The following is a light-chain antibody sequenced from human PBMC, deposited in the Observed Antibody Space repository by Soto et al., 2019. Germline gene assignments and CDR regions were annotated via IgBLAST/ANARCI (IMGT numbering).Light chain of an antibody. J-gene: IGKJ5*01. CDR1: QTVGSN. V-gene: IGKV3D-15*01. CDR2: GAS. CDR3: QPRGNWPLIT. Sequence: EIVLTQSPDTLSLSPGERATLSCRASQTVGSNLAWYQQKPGQAPRLLISGASTRASDTPARFSGSGSLTEFALTISSLQSEDFAVYYCQPRGNWPLITFGQGTRLEIK.